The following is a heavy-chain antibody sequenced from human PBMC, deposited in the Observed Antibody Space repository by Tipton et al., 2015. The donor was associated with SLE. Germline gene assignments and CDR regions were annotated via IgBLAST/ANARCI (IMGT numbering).Heavy chain of an antibody. D-gene: IGHD6-13*01. J-gene: IGHJ4*02. CDR1: GYSFTSSW. V-gene: IGHV5-51*01. Sequence: QLVQSGAEVKKPGESLKISCKGSGYSFTSSWIGWVRQTPGKGLEWMGIIYAVDSHTTYSPSFQGQVTISVDKSISTAYLQWSSLKASDTAIYFCARHYEPAANLDFWGQGTLVTVSS. CDR3: ARHYEPAANLDF. CDR2: IYAVDSHT.